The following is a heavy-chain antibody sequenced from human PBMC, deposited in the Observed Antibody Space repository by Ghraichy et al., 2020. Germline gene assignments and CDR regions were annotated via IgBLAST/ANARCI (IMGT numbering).Heavy chain of an antibody. CDR3: ARARDSHCLGGICSYYFDY. V-gene: IGHV3-13*01. J-gene: IGHJ4*02. Sequence: GGSLRLSCAASGFTFSTYDIHWVRQATGKGLEWVSGIGAAGDTYYPGSVKGRFTISRENAKNSLYLQLNSLRAGDTAVYYCARARDSHCLGGICSYYFDYWGQGTLFTVSS. D-gene: IGHD2-8*02. CDR1: GFTFSTYD. CDR2: IGAAGDT.